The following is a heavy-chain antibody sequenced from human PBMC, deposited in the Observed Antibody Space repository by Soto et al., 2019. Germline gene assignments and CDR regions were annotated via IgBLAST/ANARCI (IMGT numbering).Heavy chain of an antibody. CDR3: ARNLVRGGSYSMGMNYFDY. CDR2: ILPIFGTA. CDR1: GVTLSSYA. D-gene: IGHD1-26*01. J-gene: IGHJ4*02. V-gene: IGHV1-69*13. Sequence: ASVKVSCKASGVTLSSYAISWVRQAPGQGLEWMGGILPIFGTANYAQKFQGRVTTTADESTSTAYMELSSLRSEDAAVYYCARNLVRGGSYSMGMNYFDYWGQGTLVTVSS.